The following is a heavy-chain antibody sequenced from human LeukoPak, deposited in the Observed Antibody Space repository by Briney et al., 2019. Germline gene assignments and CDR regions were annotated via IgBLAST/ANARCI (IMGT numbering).Heavy chain of an antibody. J-gene: IGHJ4*02. CDR1: GYIFPRYG. Sequence: ASVKVSCKGSGYIFPRYGLVWERQAPGQGLEWMGWISPYNGETKYAQNFQDRLTLTTDTSTSTAYMDLRSLRSDDTAVYYCVRDNLPVGSPENYFDSWGQGTLVTVSS. CDR3: VRDNLPVGSPENYFDS. CDR2: ISPYNGET. V-gene: IGHV1-18*01. D-gene: IGHD1-26*01.